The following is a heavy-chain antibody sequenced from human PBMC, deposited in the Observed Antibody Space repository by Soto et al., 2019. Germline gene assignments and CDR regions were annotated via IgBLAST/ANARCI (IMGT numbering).Heavy chain of an antibody. V-gene: IGHV3-30*18. CDR2: ISYDGSNQ. Sequence: GGSLRLSCAASGFTFNIYGMHWVRQAPDKGLEWVALISYDGSNQYYADSVRGRFTISRDNSKNTLFLQMNSLRADDTAVYYCAKDQASGQGSFDSWGQGTLVTVSS. CDR1: GFTFNIYG. CDR3: AKDQASGQGSFDS. J-gene: IGHJ4*02.